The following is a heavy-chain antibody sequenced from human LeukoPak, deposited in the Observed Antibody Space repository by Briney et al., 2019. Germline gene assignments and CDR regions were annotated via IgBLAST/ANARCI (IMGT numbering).Heavy chain of an antibody. V-gene: IGHV4-4*09. CDR2: IYTSGST. CDR1: GGSISSYY. D-gene: IGHD6-6*01. J-gene: IGHJ4*02. CDR3: ARPWERLVLDY. Sequence: SETLSLTCTVSGGSISSYYWSWIRQPPGKGLEWIGYIYTSGSTNYNPSLKSRYTMSVDTSKNQFSLKLSSVTAADTAVYYCARPWERLVLDYWGQGTLVTVSS.